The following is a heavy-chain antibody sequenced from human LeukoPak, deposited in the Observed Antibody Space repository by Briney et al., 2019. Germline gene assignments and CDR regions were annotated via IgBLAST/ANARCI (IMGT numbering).Heavy chain of an antibody. Sequence: PSETLSLTCTVSGGSISSYYWSWIRQPPGKGLEWIGYIYYSGSTNYNPSLKSRVTISVDTSKNQFSLKLSSVTAADTAVYYCARARGTHFQHWGQGTLVTVSS. V-gene: IGHV4-59*01. J-gene: IGHJ1*01. CDR3: ARARGTHFQH. CDR1: GGSISSYY. D-gene: IGHD3-10*01. CDR2: IYYSGST.